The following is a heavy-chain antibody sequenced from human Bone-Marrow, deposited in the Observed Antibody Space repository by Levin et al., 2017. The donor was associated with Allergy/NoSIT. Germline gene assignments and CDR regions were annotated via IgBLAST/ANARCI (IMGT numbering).Heavy chain of an antibody. CDR1: GGSISNGYHY. CDR2: IFVGGIT. D-gene: IGHD2-15*01. CDR3: ATVVPTATRHWFDP. J-gene: IGHJ5*02. V-gene: IGHV4-30-4*01. Sequence: SQTLSLTCSVSGGSISNGYHYWTWIRQPPGKGLEWIGYIFVGGITNYNPSLGSRVSISVDTSKNQFSLHLSSVTAADTAVYFCATVVPTATRHWFDPWGQGSRVTVSS.